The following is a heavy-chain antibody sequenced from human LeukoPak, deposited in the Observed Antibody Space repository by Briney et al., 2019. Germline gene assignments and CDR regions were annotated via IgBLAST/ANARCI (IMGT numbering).Heavy chain of an antibody. CDR2: SNPYSGGT. CDR3: ARATYTSSWYHDGFDI. V-gene: IGHV1-2*02. D-gene: IGHD6-13*01. Sequence: ASVTVSCKASGYTFTTYYMHWVRQAPGHGPEWMGWSNPYSGGTNSAQQFQGRVTITRDTSISTAYMELSRLRSDDTAVYYCARATYTSSWYHDGFDIWGQGTMVTVSS. J-gene: IGHJ3*02. CDR1: GYTFTTYY.